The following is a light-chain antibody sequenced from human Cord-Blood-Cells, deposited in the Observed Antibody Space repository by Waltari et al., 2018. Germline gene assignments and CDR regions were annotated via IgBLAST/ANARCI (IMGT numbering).Light chain of an antibody. J-gene: IGKJ1*01. CDR1: QDISNY. CDR2: DAS. V-gene: IGKV1-33*01. Sequence: DIQLTQSPPSLSASVGDRVTITCQASQDISNYLNWYQTKPGKAPKLLIYDASNLETGVPSRFSGSGSGTDFTFTISSLQPEDIATYYCQQYDNLPWTFGQGTKVEIK. CDR3: QQYDNLPWT.